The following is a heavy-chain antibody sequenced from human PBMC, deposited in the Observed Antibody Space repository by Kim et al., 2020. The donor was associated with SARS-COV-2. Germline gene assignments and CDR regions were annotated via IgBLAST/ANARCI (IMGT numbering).Heavy chain of an antibody. J-gene: IGHJ6*02. Sequence: GGSLRLSCAASGFTFSSYSMNWVRQAPGKGLEWVSSISSSSSYIYYADSVKGRFTISRDNAKNSLYLQMNSLRAEDTAVYYCARDGDIVVVPAAENYYYYYGMDVWGQGTTVTVSS. V-gene: IGHV3-21*01. CDR1: GFTFSSYS. D-gene: IGHD2-2*01. CDR2: ISSSSSYI. CDR3: ARDGDIVVVPAAENYYYYYGMDV.